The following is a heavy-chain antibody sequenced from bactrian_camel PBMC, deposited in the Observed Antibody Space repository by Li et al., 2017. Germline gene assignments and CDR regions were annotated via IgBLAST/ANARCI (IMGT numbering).Heavy chain of an antibody. CDR3: AAGPREVGCSSWYFQPNT. J-gene: IGHJ6*01. CDR1: GYTSSDYC. V-gene: IGHV3S55*01. D-gene: IGHD6*01. Sequence: QLVESGGGSVQAGGSLRLSCAASGYTSSDYCMGWYRQVPGKAREAIALIGNDGATKYAGSVNGRFIVSQDNAKTTLYLQMNSLKPDDTAMYYCAAGPREVGCSSWYFQPNTWGQGTQVTVS. CDR2: IGNDGAT.